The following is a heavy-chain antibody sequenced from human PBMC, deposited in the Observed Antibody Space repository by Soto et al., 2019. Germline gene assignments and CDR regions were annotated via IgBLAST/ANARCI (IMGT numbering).Heavy chain of an antibody. Sequence: GGSLRPSCAASGFTFTRYSMNWVRQAPGKGLEWVSSISSTTNYIYYADSMKGRFTVSRDNAKNSVYLEMNSLSAEDTALYYCARESEDLTSNFDYWGQGTLVTVSS. CDR1: GFTFTRYS. V-gene: IGHV3-21*01. CDR2: ISSTTNYI. J-gene: IGHJ4*02. CDR3: ARESEDLTSNFDY.